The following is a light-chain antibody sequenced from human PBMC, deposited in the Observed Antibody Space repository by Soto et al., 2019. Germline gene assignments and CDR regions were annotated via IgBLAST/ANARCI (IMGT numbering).Light chain of an antibody. CDR2: VTSDGSH. V-gene: IGLV4-69*01. CDR3: QAWGTGGV. Sequence: QYVLTQSPSASASPGASVKLTCTLSSGHSDYAIAWHQQQPEKGPRYLMKVTSDGSHTKGDGIPDRFSGSSSGADRYLTITSLRSDDEADYYCQAWGTGGVFGGGTQLTVL. CDR1: SGHSDYA. J-gene: IGLJ3*02.